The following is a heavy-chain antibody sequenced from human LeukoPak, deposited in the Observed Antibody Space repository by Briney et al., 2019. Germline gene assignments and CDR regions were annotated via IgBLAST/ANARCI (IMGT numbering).Heavy chain of an antibody. CDR3: ASYYDFWSGWFDP. CDR1: GGSFSGYY. CDR2: INHSGST. Sequence: PSETLSLTCAVYGGSFSGYYWSWIRQPPGKGLEWIGEINHSGSTNYNPSLESRVTISVDTSKNQFSLKLSSVTAADTAVYYCASYYDFWSGWFDPWGQGTLVTVSS. V-gene: IGHV4-34*01. D-gene: IGHD3-3*01. J-gene: IGHJ5*02.